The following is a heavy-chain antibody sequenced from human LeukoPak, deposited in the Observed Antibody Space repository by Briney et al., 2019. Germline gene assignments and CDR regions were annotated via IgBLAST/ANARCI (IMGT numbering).Heavy chain of an antibody. J-gene: IGHJ6*02. CDR1: GGTLSSYA. V-gene: IGHV1-69*01. CDR2: IIPIFGTA. CDR3: ARDTYDSSGYYFSHYYYGMDV. Sequence: GSSVKVSCKASGGTLSSYAISWVRQAPGQGLEWMGGIIPIFGTANYAQKFQGRVTITADESTSTAYMELSSLRSEDTAVYYCARDTYDSSGYYFSHYYYGMDVWGQGTLVIVSS. D-gene: IGHD3-22*01.